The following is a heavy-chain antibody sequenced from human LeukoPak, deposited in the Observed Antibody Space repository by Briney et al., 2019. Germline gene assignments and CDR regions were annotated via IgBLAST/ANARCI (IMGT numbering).Heavy chain of an antibody. CDR3: ARDQWDYYDSSGFAY. J-gene: IGHJ4*02. Sequence: SVKVSCKASGGTFSSYAISWVRQAPGQGLEWMGGIIPIFGTVNYAQKFQGRVTITADESTSTAYMELSSLRSEDTAVYYCARDQWDYYDSSGFAYWGQGTLVTVSS. CDR2: IIPIFGTV. D-gene: IGHD3-22*01. V-gene: IGHV1-69*13. CDR1: GGTFSSYA.